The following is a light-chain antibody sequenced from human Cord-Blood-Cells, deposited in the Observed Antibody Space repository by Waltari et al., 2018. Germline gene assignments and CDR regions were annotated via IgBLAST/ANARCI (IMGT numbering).Light chain of an antibody. Sequence: QSALTQPAPVSGSPGQSITLSCTGTSSAVGSYNLVSWYQQHPGKAPKLMIYEGSKRPSGVSNRFSGSKSHNTASLTISGLQAEDEADYYCCSYAGSSTFVFGTGTKVTVL. CDR1: SSAVGSYNL. CDR2: EGS. CDR3: CSYAGSSTFV. J-gene: IGLJ1*01. V-gene: IGLV2-23*01.